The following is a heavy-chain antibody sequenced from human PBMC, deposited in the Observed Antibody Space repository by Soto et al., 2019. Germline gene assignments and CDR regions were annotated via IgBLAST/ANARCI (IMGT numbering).Heavy chain of an antibody. CDR3: ASLTQDIVVVPAASHIDENGGYYYYMDV. CDR1: GGSNSSSSYY. D-gene: IGHD2-2*01. J-gene: IGHJ6*03. CDR2: IYYSGST. Sequence: PSEALSLTCTVPGGSNSSSSYYWGWIRQPPGKGLEWIGSIYYSGSTYYNPSLKSRVTISVDTSKNQFSLKLSSVTAADTAVYYCASLTQDIVVVPAASHIDENGGYYYYMDVWRKGTTVTVSS. V-gene: IGHV4-39*01.